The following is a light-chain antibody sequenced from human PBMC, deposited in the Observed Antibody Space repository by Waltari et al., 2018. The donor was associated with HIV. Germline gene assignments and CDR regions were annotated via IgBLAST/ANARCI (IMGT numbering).Light chain of an antibody. Sequence: QSALTQPASVSGSPGQSLTISCTGSTTDIGGHDSVSWYRQYPGEVPKLLIYDVTHPPSVVSRRFSGSKSCNSAFLPISGLQPEDEADYYCNSYSTHTTYSTYLFGSGTQVTV. V-gene: IGLV2-14*03. CDR3: NSYSTHTTYSTYL. CDR1: TTDIGGHDS. CDR2: DVT. J-gene: IGLJ1*01.